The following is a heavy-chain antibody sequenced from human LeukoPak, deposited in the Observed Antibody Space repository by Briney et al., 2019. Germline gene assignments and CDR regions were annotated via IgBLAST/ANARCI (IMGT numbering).Heavy chain of an antibody. CDR1: GGTFSSYA. D-gene: IGHD6-13*01. Sequence: SVKVSCKASGGTFSSYAISWVRQAPGQGLEWMGGIIPIFGTANYAQKFQGRVTITTDESTSTAYMELSSLRSEDTAVYYCARGPKGIAALIYYYYYMDVCGKGTTVTVS. V-gene: IGHV1-69*05. CDR2: IIPIFGTA. J-gene: IGHJ6*03. CDR3: ARGPKGIAALIYYYYYMDV.